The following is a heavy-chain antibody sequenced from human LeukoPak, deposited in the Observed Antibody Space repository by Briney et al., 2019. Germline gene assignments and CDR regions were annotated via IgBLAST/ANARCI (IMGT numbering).Heavy chain of an antibody. Sequence: GGSLRLSCAASGFTFDDYAMHWVRQAPGKGLEWVSGISWNSGSIGYADPVKGRFTISRDNAKNSLYLQMNSLRAGDMALYYCASTSCYTCYFDYWGQGTLVTVSS. J-gene: IGHJ4*02. CDR1: GFTFDDYA. CDR2: ISWNSGSI. V-gene: IGHV3-9*03. D-gene: IGHD2-2*02. CDR3: ASTSCYTCYFDY.